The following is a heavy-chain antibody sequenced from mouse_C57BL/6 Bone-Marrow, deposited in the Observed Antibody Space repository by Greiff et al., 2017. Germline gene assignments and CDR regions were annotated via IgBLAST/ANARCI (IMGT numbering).Heavy chain of an antibody. Sequence: LQQPGAELVRPGTSVKLSCKASGYTFTSYWMHWVKQRPGQGLEWIGVIDPSDSYTNYNQKFKGKATLTVDTSSSTAYMQLSSLTSEDSAVYYCARMIYYYGGWYFDVWGTGTTVTVSS. CDR2: IDPSDSYT. V-gene: IGHV1-59*01. CDR3: ARMIYYYGGWYFDV. D-gene: IGHD1-1*01. J-gene: IGHJ1*03. CDR1: GYTFTSYW.